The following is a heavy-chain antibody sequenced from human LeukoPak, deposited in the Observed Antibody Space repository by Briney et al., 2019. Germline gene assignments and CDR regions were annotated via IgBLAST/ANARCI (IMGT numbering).Heavy chain of an antibody. CDR3: ARSMDYYDSSGYYDPLGYYYGMDV. CDR2: IIPIFGTA. D-gene: IGHD3-22*01. V-gene: IGHV1-69*13. CDR1: GGTFSSYA. J-gene: IGHJ6*02. Sequence: ASVKVSCKASGGTFSSYAISWVRQAPGQGLEWMGGIIPIFGTANYAQKFQGRVTITADESTSTAYMELSSLRSKDTAVYYCARSMDYYDSSGYYDPLGYYYGMDVWGQGTTVTVSS.